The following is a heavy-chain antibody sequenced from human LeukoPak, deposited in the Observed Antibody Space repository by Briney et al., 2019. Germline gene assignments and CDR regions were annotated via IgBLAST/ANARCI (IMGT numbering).Heavy chain of an antibody. CDR1: GYSFTSYW. J-gene: IGHJ6*02. CDR3: ARPSVGRIVGATRPYYGMDV. D-gene: IGHD1-26*01. V-gene: IGHV5-10-1*01. CDR2: IDPSDSYT. Sequence: GESLKISCKGSGYSFTSYWISWVRQMPGKGLEWMGRIDPSDSYTNYSPSFQGHVTISADKSISTAYLQWSSLKASDTAMYYCARPSVGRIVGATRPYYGMDVWGQGTTVTVSS.